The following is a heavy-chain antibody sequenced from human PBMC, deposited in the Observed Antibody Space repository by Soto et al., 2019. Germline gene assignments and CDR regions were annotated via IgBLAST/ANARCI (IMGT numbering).Heavy chain of an antibody. CDR2: IYYAGST. CDR3: ARGRSYFVVVPAAIGYYYGMDV. V-gene: IGHV4-59*12. D-gene: IGHD2-2*01. CDR1: GGSMLSYY. Sequence: SETRSLTCTVSGGSMLSYYWSWIRQPPGRGLEWIGFIYYAGSTKYNPSLNSRVTISVDTSKNQFSLKLSSVTAADTAVYYCARGRSYFVVVPAAIGYYYGMDVWGQGTTVTVS. J-gene: IGHJ6*02.